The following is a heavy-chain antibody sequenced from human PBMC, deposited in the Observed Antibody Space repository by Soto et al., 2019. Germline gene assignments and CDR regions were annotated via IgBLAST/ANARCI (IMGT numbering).Heavy chain of an antibody. V-gene: IGHV3-48*02. Sequence: GGSLRLSCAASGFTFSSYSMNWVRQAPGKGLEWVSYISSSSSTIYYADSVKGRFTISRDNAKKSLYLQMNSLRDEDTAVYYCARDILLWFGELYNKNYYYYYGMDVWGQGTTVTVSS. J-gene: IGHJ6*02. CDR3: ARDILLWFGELYNKNYYYYYGMDV. CDR2: ISSSSSTI. D-gene: IGHD3-10*01. CDR1: GFTFSSYS.